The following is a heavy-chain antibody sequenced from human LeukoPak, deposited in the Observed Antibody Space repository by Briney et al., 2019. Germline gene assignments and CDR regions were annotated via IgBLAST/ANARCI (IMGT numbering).Heavy chain of an antibody. Sequence: SETLSLTCAVYGGSFSGYYWSWIRQPPGKGLEWIGEINHSGSTNYNPSLKSRVTISVDTSKIQFSLKLSSVTAADTAVYYCASIYDSSGYYPFDPWGQGTLVTVSS. CDR3: ASIYDSSGYYPFDP. V-gene: IGHV4-34*01. CDR2: INHSGST. J-gene: IGHJ5*02. CDR1: GGSFSGYY. D-gene: IGHD3-22*01.